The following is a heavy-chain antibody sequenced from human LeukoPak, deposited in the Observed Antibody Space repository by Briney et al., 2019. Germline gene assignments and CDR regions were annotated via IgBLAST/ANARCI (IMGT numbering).Heavy chain of an antibody. CDR1: GYSFPIYW. V-gene: IGHV5-51*01. CDR2: IYPGDSDT. Sequence: GESLKISCKGSGYSFPIYWIAWVRQMPGKGLEWMGIIYPGDSDTRYSPSFQGQITISADKSISTAYLQWSSLKASDTAMYYCARRSTYGSGTNYLFDYWGQGTLVTVSS. CDR3: ARRSTYGSGTNYLFDY. J-gene: IGHJ4*02. D-gene: IGHD3-10*01.